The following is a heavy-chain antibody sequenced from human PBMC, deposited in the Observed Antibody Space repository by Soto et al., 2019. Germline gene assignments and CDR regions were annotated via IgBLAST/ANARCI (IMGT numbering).Heavy chain of an antibody. CDR3: ARLGGYYQALDS. Sequence: QVQLQESGRGLVKPSETLLLTCSVSGGAINNYYWSWIRQPPGKGLEFIGYIYYAGTTTYNPSLKSRVTISVDMSKNQFSLKLSSVTAADTAVYYCARLGGYYQALDSWGQGTLVTVSS. D-gene: IGHD3-22*01. J-gene: IGHJ4*02. V-gene: IGHV4-59*08. CDR2: IYYAGTT. CDR1: GGAINNYY.